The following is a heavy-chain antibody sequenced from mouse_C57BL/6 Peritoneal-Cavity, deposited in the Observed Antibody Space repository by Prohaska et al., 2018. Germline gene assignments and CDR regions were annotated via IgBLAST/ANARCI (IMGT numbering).Heavy chain of an antibody. CDR1: GFNIKDYY. CDR3: ARGDYDGFAY. CDR2: IDPEDGET. J-gene: IGHJ3*01. Sequence: GFNIKDYYMHWVKQRTEQGLEWIGRIDPEDGETKYAPKVQGKATITADTSSNTAYLQLSSLTSEDTAVYYCARGDYDGFAYWGQGTLVTVSA. V-gene: IGHV14-2*01. D-gene: IGHD2-4*01.